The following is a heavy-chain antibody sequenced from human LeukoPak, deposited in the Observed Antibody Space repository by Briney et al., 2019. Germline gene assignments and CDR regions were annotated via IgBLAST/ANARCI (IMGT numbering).Heavy chain of an antibody. D-gene: IGHD3-3*01. J-gene: IGHJ5*02. Sequence: KPSETLSLTCTVSGGSIGTYSWNWIRQPPGKGLEWIGYIYYSGSTNYNPSLKSRVTISVDTSKNQFSLKLSSVTAADTAVYYCARQWRITIFGVVYNWFDPWGQGTLVTVSS. CDR2: IYYSGST. CDR3: ARQWRITIFGVVYNWFDP. CDR1: GGSIGTYS. V-gene: IGHV4-59*08.